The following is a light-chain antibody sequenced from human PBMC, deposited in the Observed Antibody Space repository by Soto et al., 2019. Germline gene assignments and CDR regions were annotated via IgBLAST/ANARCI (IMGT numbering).Light chain of an antibody. CDR3: QQYNDWPPWT. V-gene: IGKV3-15*01. J-gene: IGKJ1*01. CDR2: GAS. CDR1: QSVRGN. Sequence: EIVLTQSPATLSLSPGERVTLSCGASQSVRGNYLAWYQQKPGQAPRLLMYGASTRAADIPARFSGSGSGTEFSLTISSLQSEDFAIYYCQQYNDWPPWTFGQGTKVDTK.